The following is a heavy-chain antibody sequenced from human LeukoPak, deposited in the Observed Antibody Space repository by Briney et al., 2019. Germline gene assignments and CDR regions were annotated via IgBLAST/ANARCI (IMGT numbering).Heavy chain of an antibody. CDR1: GFTFRSYS. CDR3: AVAYYYGSGDAFDI. D-gene: IGHD3-10*01. V-gene: IGHV3-21*01. J-gene: IGHJ3*02. Sequence: GGSLRVSCAASGFTFRSYSMNWVRQAPGKGLEWVSSINSDSNYIYYADSVQGRFTISRDNAKNSLYLQMNSLRAEDTAVYYCAVAYYYGSGDAFDIWGQGTKVTVSS. CDR2: INSDSNYI.